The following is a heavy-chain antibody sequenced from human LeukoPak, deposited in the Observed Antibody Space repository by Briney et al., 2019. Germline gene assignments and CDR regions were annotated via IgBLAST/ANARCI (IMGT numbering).Heavy chain of an antibody. J-gene: IGHJ3*02. CDR2: IYYSGST. D-gene: IGHD3-22*01. CDR3: ARDPTTTYYYDSSGYNAFDI. Sequence: PSETLSLTCTVSGGSISSSSYYWGWIRPPPGKGLEWIGSIYYSGSTYYNPSLKSRVTISVDTSKNQFSLKLSSVTAADTAVYYCARDPTTTYYYDSSGYNAFDIWGQGTMVTVSS. CDR1: GGSISSSSYY. V-gene: IGHV4-39*07.